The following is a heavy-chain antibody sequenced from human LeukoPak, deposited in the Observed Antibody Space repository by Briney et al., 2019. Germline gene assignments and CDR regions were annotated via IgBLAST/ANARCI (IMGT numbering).Heavy chain of an antibody. V-gene: IGHV3-7*01. CDR1: GFTFTNDF. Sequence: GGSLRLSCAASGFTFTNDFMTWVRQAPGKGLEWVANMKVDGSDIHYVDSVKGRFTISSDNARNSLYLQMNSLRAEDTAVYYCARAPSVYYYDSSGYLDYWGQGTLVTVSS. CDR3: ARAPSVYYYDSSGYLDY. CDR2: MKVDGSDI. J-gene: IGHJ4*02. D-gene: IGHD3-22*01.